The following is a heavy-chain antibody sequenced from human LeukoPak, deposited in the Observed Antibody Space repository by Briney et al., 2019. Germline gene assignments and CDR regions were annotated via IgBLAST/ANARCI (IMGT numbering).Heavy chain of an antibody. J-gene: IGHJ5*02. D-gene: IGHD3-10*01. CDR1: GYSISSGYY. V-gene: IGHV4-38-2*02. Sequence: SGTLSLTCTVSGYSISSGYYWGWIRQPPGKGLEWIGSIYHSGSTYYNPSLKSRVTISVDTSKNQFSLKLSSVTAADTAVYYCARDEIRITMVRGVIHWFDPWGQGTLVTVSS. CDR2: IYHSGST. CDR3: ARDEIRITMVRGVIHWFDP.